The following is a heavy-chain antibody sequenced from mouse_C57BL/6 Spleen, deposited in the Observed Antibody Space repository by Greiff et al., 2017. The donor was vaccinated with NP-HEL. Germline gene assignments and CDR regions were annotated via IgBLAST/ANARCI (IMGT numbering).Heavy chain of an antibody. J-gene: IGHJ2*01. V-gene: IGHV7-3*01. Sequence: EVKLVESGGGLVQPGGSLSLSCAASGFTFTDYYMSWVRQPPGKALEWLGFIRNKANGYTTAYSASVKGRFTISRDNSQSILYLQMNALRAEDSATYYCARYSPYYFDYWGQGTTLTVSS. CDR3: ARYSPYYFDY. CDR2: IRNKANGYTT. CDR1: GFTFTDYY.